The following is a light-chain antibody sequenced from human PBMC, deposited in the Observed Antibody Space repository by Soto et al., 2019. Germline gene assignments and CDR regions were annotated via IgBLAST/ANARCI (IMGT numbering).Light chain of an antibody. Sequence: DIQMTQSPSAMSASVGDRVTITCRASQGINKDLVWSQQKPGKVPKRLIYGASSLHNGVPSRFSGSGSGTDFTLTISNLQPEDFATYYCLQHSSYPRTFGQGTKVDIK. CDR3: LQHSSYPRT. CDR2: GAS. CDR1: QGINKD. J-gene: IGKJ2*01. V-gene: IGKV1-17*03.